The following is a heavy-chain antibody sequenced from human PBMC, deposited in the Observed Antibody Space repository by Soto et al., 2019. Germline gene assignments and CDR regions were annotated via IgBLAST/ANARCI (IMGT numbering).Heavy chain of an antibody. CDR3: ARAAVVVAGSVYLDH. Sequence: PGESLKISCKGSGYSFTSYWIAWVRQMPGKGLEWMGIVHPGDSDTRYSPSIQGQVIISVDKSISTAYLQWSSLKASDTAMYYCARAAVVVAGSVYLDHCGQGTLVTVSS. CDR2: VHPGDSDT. CDR1: GYSFTSYW. V-gene: IGHV5-51*01. D-gene: IGHD2-15*01. J-gene: IGHJ4*02.